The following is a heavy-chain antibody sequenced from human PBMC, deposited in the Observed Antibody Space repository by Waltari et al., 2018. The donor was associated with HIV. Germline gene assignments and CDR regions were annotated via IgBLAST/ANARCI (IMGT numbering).Heavy chain of an antibody. CDR1: GFTFSNYG. V-gene: IGHV3-23*01. J-gene: IGHJ6*02. CDR3: VKEHQYSHTWYSYYGMDV. CDR2: IGVSGGNT. D-gene: IGHD6-13*01. Sequence: EVQLLESGGGLVQTGGSLRLSCAASGFTFSNYGMNWVRPAPGKGLEWVSAIGVSGGNTYSADALKGRFTISRDNSKNTLYLQMSSLRAEDTAVYFCVKEHQYSHTWYSYYGMDVWGQGTTVTVSS.